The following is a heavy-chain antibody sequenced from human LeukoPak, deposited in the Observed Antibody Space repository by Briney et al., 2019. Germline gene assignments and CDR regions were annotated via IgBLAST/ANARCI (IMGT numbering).Heavy chain of an antibody. Sequence: GGSLRLSCVASGFTFSRYGMNWVRQAPGKGLEWVSGISGSDDSTYYADSVRGRFTISRDVSKNTLLLQMNSLRAEDTALYYCAKAKNYHCKDWGQGALVIIFS. V-gene: IGHV3-23*01. J-gene: IGHJ4*02. D-gene: IGHD2/OR15-2a*01. CDR1: GFTFSRYG. CDR3: AKAKNYHCKD. CDR2: ISGSDDST.